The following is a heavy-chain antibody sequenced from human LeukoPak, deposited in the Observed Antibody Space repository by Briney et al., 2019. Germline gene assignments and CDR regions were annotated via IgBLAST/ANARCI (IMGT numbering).Heavy chain of an antibody. J-gene: IGHJ3*02. CDR3: ARDTPTYYYGSSGSDAFDI. CDR2: INPGGGST. Sequence: ASVTVSFTASGYTFTIYYMHWVRQAHGQGLERMGIINPGGGSTSYAQKFQGRVTMTRDTSTSTVYMELSSLRSEDTAVYYCARDTPTYYYGSSGSDAFDIWGQGTMVTVSS. CDR1: GYTFTIYY. V-gene: IGHV1-46*01. D-gene: IGHD3-22*01.